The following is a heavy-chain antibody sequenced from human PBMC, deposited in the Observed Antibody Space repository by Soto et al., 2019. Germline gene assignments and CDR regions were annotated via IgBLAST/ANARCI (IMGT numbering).Heavy chain of an antibody. D-gene: IGHD6-13*01. Sequence: SETLSLTCTVSGGSISSYYWSWIRQPPGKGLEWIGYIYYSGSTNYNPSLKSRVTISVDTSKNQFSLKLSSVTAADTAVYYCARHGKEEVQQLVYYFDYWGQGTLVTVSS. V-gene: IGHV4-59*08. CDR3: ARHGKEEVQQLVYYFDY. J-gene: IGHJ4*02. CDR1: GGSISSYY. CDR2: IYYSGST.